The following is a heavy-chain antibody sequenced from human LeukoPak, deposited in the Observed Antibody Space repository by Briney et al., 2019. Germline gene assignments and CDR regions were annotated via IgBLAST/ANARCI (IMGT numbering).Heavy chain of an antibody. J-gene: IGHJ4*02. Sequence: GGSLRLSCAASGFTFSSYAMSWVRQAPGKGLEWVSAISGSGGSTYYADSVKGRFTISRDNSKNTLYLQINSLRAEDTAVYYCAKDRVAAAGTGSGFDYWGQGTLVTVSS. CDR2: ISGSGGST. V-gene: IGHV3-23*01. CDR1: GFTFSSYA. D-gene: IGHD6-13*01. CDR3: AKDRVAAAGTGSGFDY.